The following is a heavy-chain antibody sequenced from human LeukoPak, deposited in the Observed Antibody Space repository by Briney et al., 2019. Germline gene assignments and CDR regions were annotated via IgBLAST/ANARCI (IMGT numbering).Heavy chain of an antibody. CDR3: ARGTVTAPDF. CDR2: IYIVGNT. Sequence: PGGSLRLSCAASGFAMSSNYMSWVRQAPGKGLEWVSVIYIVGNTYYADSVKGRFTISRDNSKNTLYLQMNSLGADDTAVYYCARGTVTAPDFWGQGTLVTVSS. V-gene: IGHV3-53*01. D-gene: IGHD4-17*01. CDR1: GFAMSSNY. J-gene: IGHJ4*02.